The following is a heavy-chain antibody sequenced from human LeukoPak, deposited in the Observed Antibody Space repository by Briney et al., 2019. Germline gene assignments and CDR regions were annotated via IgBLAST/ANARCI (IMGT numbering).Heavy chain of an antibody. V-gene: IGHV4-39*01. CDR1: GGSISSSSYY. CDR3: ARRRRGYCLDY. D-gene: IGHD5-18*01. CDR2: IYYSGST. J-gene: IGHJ4*02. Sequence: SETLSLTCTVSGGSISSSSYYWGWIRQPPGKGLEWIGSIYYSGSTYYNPSLKSRVTISVDTSKNQFSLKLSSVTAADTAVYYCARRRRGYCLDYWGQGTLVTVSS.